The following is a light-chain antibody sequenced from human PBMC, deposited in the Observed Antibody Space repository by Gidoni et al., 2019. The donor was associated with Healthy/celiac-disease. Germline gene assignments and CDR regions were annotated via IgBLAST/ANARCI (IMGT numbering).Light chain of an antibody. J-gene: IGLJ1*01. CDR2: GKN. V-gene: IGLV3-19*01. CDR1: SLRSYC. CDR3: ITRDSLGNHLRV. Sequence: SELTQDPAGSVDFGQTVRVTCKGDSLRSYCASCYQQKPGQATVLVIYGKNNRPPGIPARFSGSSSGNTASLTITRSQAEDEADDYCITRDSLGNHLRVFGTWTKLTGL.